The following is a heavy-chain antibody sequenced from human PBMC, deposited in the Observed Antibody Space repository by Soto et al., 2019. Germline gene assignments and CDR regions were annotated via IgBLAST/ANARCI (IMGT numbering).Heavy chain of an antibody. V-gene: IGHV4-39*01. CDR1: GGSISSSSYY. CDR2: IYYSGST. J-gene: IGHJ4*02. D-gene: IGHD3-10*01. Sequence: QLQLQESGPGLVKPSETLSLTCTVSGGSISSSSYYWGWIRQPPGKGLEWIGSIYYSGSTYYNPSLKSRVIISLDTSKIQYSLQLSSVTAADTAVYYCARGLPVYYGSGFFDYWGQGTLVTVSS. CDR3: ARGLPVYYGSGFFDY.